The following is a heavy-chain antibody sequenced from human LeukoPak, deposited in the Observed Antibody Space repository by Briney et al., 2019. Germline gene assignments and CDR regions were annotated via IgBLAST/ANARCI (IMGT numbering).Heavy chain of an antibody. J-gene: IGHJ4*02. V-gene: IGHV5-51*01. Sequence: GESLKIPCEGSGYSFVNYWIGWVRQMPGKGLEWMGIIYPRDSDTRYSPSFQGQVTISADKSISTAYLQWSSLKASDTAMYYCARLPSVDTAMVARVGFDYWGQGTLVTVSS. CDR2: IYPRDSDT. D-gene: IGHD5-18*01. CDR3: ARLPSVDTAMVARVGFDY. CDR1: GYSFVNYW.